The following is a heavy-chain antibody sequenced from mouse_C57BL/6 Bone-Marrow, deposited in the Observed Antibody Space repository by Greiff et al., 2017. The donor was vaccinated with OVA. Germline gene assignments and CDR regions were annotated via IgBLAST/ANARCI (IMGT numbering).Heavy chain of an antibody. CDR1: GFNIKDDY. D-gene: IGHD2-5*01. CDR2: IDPENGDT. Sequence: EVQGVESGAELVRPGASVKLSCTASGFNIKDDYMHWVKQRPEQGLEWIGWIDPENGDTEYASKFQGKATITAGTSSNTAYLQLSSLTSEDTAVYYCTTDYSNYVPYWYFDVWGTGTTVTVSS. V-gene: IGHV14-4*01. J-gene: IGHJ1*03. CDR3: TTDYSNYVPYWYFDV.